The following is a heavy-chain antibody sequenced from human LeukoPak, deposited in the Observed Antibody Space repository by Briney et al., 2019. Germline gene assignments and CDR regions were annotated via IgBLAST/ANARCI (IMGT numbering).Heavy chain of an antibody. J-gene: IGHJ4*02. D-gene: IGHD1-26*01. CDR3: ARGFGIVGATDNFDY. Sequence: GGSLRLSCAASGFTFSSYAMHWVRQAPGKGLEWVAVISYDGSNKYYADSVKGRFTISRDNSKNTLYLQMNSLRAEDTAVYYCARGFGIVGATDNFDYWGQGTLATVSS. CDR1: GFTFSSYA. V-gene: IGHV3-30*04. CDR2: ISYDGSNK.